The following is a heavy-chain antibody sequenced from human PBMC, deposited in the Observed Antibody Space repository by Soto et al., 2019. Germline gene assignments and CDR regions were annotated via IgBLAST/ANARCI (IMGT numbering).Heavy chain of an antibody. D-gene: IGHD3-9*01. Sequence: GGSLRLSCAASGFTFSSYGMHWVRQAPGKGLEWVAVISYDGSNTYYADSVKGRFTISRDNSKNTLYLQMNSLRAEDTAVYYCAKVLLPYYYILTGYFDYWGQGTLVTVSS. V-gene: IGHV3-30*18. CDR2: ISYDGSNT. CDR1: GFTFSSYG. J-gene: IGHJ4*02. CDR3: AKVLLPYYYILTGYFDY.